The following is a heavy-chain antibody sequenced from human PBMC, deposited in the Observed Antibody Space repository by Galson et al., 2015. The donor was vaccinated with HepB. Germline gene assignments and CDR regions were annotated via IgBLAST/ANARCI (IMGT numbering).Heavy chain of an antibody. CDR1: GFTFSSYE. CDR3: ASRDSGSRRPRRYAFDI. CDR2: ISSSGSTI. D-gene: IGHD1-26*01. Sequence: SLRLSCAASGFTFSSYEMNWVRQAPGKGLEWVSYISSSGSTIYYADSVKGRFTISRDNAKNSLYLQMNSLRAEDTAVYYCASRDSGSRRPRRYAFDIWGQGTMVTVSS. J-gene: IGHJ3*02. V-gene: IGHV3-48*03.